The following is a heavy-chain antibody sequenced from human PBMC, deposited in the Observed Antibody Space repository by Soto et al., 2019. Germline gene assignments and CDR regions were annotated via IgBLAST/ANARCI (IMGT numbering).Heavy chain of an antibody. CDR3: AKGIYSYGYNSFDY. V-gene: IGHV3-23*01. Sequence: PGGSLRLSCAASGFTFSSYAMSWVRQAPGKGLEWVSAISGSGDSTYDADSVKGRFTISRDNSKNTLYLQMNSLRAEDTAVYYCAKGIYSYGYNSFDYWXQGTLVTVSS. CDR2: ISGSGDST. D-gene: IGHD5-18*01. J-gene: IGHJ4*02. CDR1: GFTFSSYA.